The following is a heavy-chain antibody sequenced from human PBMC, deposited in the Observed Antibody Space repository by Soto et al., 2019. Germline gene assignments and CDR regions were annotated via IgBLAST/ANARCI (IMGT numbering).Heavy chain of an antibody. J-gene: IGHJ3*02. V-gene: IGHV4-34*01. D-gene: IGHD3-16*02. CDR2: INHSGST. CDR1: GGSFSGYY. CDR3: ARGPNYDYIWGSYRDDAFDI. Sequence: QVQLQQWGAGLLKPSETLSLTCAVYGGSFSGYYWSWIRQPPGKGLEWIGEINHSGSTNYNPSLKSRVTISVDTSKNQLSLKLSSVTAADTAVYYCARGPNYDYIWGSYRDDAFDIWGQGTMVTVSS.